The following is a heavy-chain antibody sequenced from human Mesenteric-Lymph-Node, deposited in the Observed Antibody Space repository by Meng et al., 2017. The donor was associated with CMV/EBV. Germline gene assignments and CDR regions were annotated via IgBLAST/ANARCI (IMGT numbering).Heavy chain of an antibody. V-gene: IGHV4-59*12. CDR3: ASPAGSSSWYEEDAFDI. Sequence: SETLSLTCTMSGDSISSYFCSWIRQPPGRGLEWIGYIDHSGRTFYNPSLKSRVTISVDTSKNQFSLKLSSVTAADTAVYYCASPAGSSSWYEEDAFDIWGQGTMVTVSS. CDR1: GDSISSYF. CDR2: IDHSGRT. D-gene: IGHD6-13*01. J-gene: IGHJ3*02.